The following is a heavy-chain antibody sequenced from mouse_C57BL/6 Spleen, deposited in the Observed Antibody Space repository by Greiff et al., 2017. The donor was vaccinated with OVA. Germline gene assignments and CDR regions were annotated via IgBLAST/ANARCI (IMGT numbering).Heavy chain of an antibody. CDR1: GYTFTDYN. CDR3: ARRYGMGPYYAMDY. J-gene: IGHJ4*01. D-gene: IGHD1-1*01. Sequence: EVQLQESGPELVKPGASVKMSCKASGYTFTDYNMHWVKQSHGKSLEWIGYINPNNGGTSYNQKFKGKATLTVNKSSSTAYMELRSLTSEDSAVYYCARRYGMGPYYAMDYWGQGTSVTVSS. CDR2: INPNNGGT. V-gene: IGHV1-22*01.